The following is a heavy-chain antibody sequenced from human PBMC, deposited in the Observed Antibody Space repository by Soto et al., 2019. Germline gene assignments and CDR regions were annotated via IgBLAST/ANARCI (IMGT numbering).Heavy chain of an antibody. Sequence: QVQLVQSGAEVKKPGASVKVSCKASGYTFTSDDINWVRQATGQGLEWMGWMNPYSGDTGYAQKFQGRVPMTRDTSLSTAYMALSSLSSEDTAVYYCARGVAAAGTDWFDPWGQGTLVTVSS. CDR2: MNPYSGDT. CDR1: GYTFTSDD. CDR3: ARGVAAAGTDWFDP. D-gene: IGHD6-13*01. V-gene: IGHV1-8*01. J-gene: IGHJ5*02.